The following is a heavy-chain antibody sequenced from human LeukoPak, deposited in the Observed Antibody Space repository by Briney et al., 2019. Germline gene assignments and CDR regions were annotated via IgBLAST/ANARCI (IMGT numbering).Heavy chain of an antibody. J-gene: IGHJ6*02. Sequence: SVKVSCKASGGTFSSYAISWVRQAPGQGLEWMGGIIPIFGTANYAQKFQGRVTITADESTSTAYMELSSLRSEDTAVYYCASLKSSGYYYYYYGMDVWGQGTTVTVSS. CDR1: GGTFSSYA. V-gene: IGHV1-69*01. D-gene: IGHD3-22*01. CDR2: IIPIFGTA. CDR3: ASLKSSGYYYYYYGMDV.